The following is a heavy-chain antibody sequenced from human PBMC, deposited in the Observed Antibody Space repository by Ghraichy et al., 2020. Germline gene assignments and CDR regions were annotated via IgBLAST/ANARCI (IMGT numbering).Heavy chain of an antibody. CDR1: GFIFSSYS. D-gene: IGHD3-3*01. CDR2: ISSNSSYI. CDR3: ARVRRRIKIFGVVTNYYYYYGMDV. J-gene: IGHJ6*02. V-gene: IGHV3-21*01. Sequence: GGSLRLSCAASGFIFSSYSMNWVRQAPGKGLEWVSSISSNSSYIYYADSVKGRFTISRDNAKNSLYLQMNSLRAEDTAVYYCARVRRRIKIFGVVTNYYYYYGMDVWGQGTTVTVSS.